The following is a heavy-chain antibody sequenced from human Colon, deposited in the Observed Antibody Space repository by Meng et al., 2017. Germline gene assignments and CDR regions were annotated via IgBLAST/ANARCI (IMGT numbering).Heavy chain of an antibody. D-gene: IGHD6-6*01. CDR2: INHSGRT. J-gene: IGHJ4*02. CDR1: GGSFSGYY. CDR3: GRPEGR. Sequence: QVQLQQWGSGLLKPSETLSLTCAVHGGSFSGYYWSWIRQPPGKGLEWIGEINHSGRTNYNPSLKSRLTISVDTSKNQFSLNLRSVTAADTAVYFCGRPEGRWGQGTLVTVSS. V-gene: IGHV4-34*01.